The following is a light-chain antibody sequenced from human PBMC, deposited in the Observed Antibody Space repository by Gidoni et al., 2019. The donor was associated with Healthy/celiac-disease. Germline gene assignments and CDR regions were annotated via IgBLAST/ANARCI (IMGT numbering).Light chain of an antibody. V-gene: IGKV1-39*01. Sequence: DIQMTQSPSSLSASVGDRVTITCRASQSISSYLNWYQQKPVKAPKLLIYAASSFQSGVPSRLSGSGSGTDFTLIISSLQPEDFATYYCQQIYSTLWTFGQGTKVEIK. CDR3: QQIYSTLWT. CDR2: AAS. CDR1: QSISSY. J-gene: IGKJ1*01.